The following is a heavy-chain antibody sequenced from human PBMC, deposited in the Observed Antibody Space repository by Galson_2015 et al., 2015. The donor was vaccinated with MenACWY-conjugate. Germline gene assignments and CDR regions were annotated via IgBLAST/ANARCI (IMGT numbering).Heavy chain of an antibody. V-gene: IGHV3-33*08. CDR3: ARVFDTWYMDV. CDR1: GFTFGTYG. Sequence: SLRLSCAASGFTFGTYGIHWVRQAPAKGLEWVALIWDDGSYKYYADSVKGRFTISRDNSKNTLYLQMNSLKAEDTAVYYCARVFDTWYMDVWGEGTTVTVSS. D-gene: IGHD3-3*01. CDR2: IWDDGSYK. J-gene: IGHJ6*03.